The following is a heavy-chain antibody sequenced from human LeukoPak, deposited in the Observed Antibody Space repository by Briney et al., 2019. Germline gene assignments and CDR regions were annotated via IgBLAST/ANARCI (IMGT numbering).Heavy chain of an antibody. Sequence: ASVKVSCKASGYTFTSYDINWVRQATGQGLEWLGWMNPSSGNTGYAQKFQGRVTMTRNTSISTAYMELSSLRSEDTAVYYCARKNYCSGGSCYSRGWFDPWGQGTLVTVSS. CDR2: MNPSSGNT. J-gene: IGHJ5*02. CDR1: GYTFTSYD. CDR3: ARKNYCSGGSCYSRGWFDP. D-gene: IGHD2-15*01. V-gene: IGHV1-8*01.